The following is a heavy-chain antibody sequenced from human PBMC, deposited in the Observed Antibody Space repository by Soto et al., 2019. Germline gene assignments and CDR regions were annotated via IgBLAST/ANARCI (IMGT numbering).Heavy chain of an antibody. CDR3: ARRGTCSGSPSCGMDV. D-gene: IGHD3-10*02. CDR1: GGSMSSSSYY. CDR2: IYYSGST. Sequence: SETLSLTCTVSGGSMSSSSYYWGWIRQPPGKGLEWIGSIYYSGSTYYNPSLKSRVTISVDTSKKQFSLKLSSVIAADTAVYYCARRGTCSGSPSCGMDVWGQGATVTVSS. J-gene: IGHJ6*02. V-gene: IGHV4-39*01.